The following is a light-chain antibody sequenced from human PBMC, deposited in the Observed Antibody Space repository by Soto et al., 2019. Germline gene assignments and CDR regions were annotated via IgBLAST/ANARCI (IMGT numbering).Light chain of an antibody. CDR2: KTS. Sequence: DIQMTQSPSTLSASVGDRVTITCRASQSISAELAWYQQKPGKAPNLLIYKTSNLESGVPSRFSGSGSGTEFTLTISSLQPDDFATYYCQKYTSYGSWTFGQGTKVEVK. V-gene: IGKV1-5*03. CDR1: QSISAE. CDR3: QKYTSYGSWT. J-gene: IGKJ1*01.